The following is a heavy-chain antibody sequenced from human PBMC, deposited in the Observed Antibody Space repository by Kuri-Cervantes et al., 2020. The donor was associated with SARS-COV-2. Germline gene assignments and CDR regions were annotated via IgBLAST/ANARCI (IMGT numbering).Heavy chain of an antibody. CDR2: INHSGIT. CDR1: GGSFSGFF. D-gene: IGHD5-18*01. Sequence: ESLKISCAVYGGSFSGFFWTWIRQPPGKGLEWIGEINHSGITNHNPSLKRRVTISTDTSKNQFSLTLTSVTAADTSVYYCARGMIQGALDIWGQGTMVTVSS. V-gene: IGHV4-34*01. CDR3: ARGMIQGALDI. J-gene: IGHJ3*02.